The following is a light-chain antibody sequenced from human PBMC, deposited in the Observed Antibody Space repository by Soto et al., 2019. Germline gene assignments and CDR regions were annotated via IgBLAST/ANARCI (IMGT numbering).Light chain of an antibody. CDR1: PRLSST. CDR2: GAS. CDR3: QQYHTWPRT. J-gene: IGKJ1*01. Sequence: EIVRTQGAATLSVSPGERATISGSASPRLSSTFAWYPQNPGQAPTLLIYGASTRATGIPARFSGSGSGTEFTLTFSSLQSEDFALYYCQQYHTWPRTLGQGTKVDI. V-gene: IGKV3-15*01.